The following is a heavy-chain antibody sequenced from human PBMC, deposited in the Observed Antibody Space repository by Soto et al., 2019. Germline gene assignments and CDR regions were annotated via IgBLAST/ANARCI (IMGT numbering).Heavy chain of an antibody. CDR1: GGSFSGYY. CDR3: VRSSIEPRIFMYPFDD. V-gene: IGHV4-34*01. D-gene: IGHD6-6*01. J-gene: IGHJ4*02. Sequence: SETLSLTCAVYGGSFSGYYWSWIRQPPGKGLEWIGEINHSGSTNYNPSLKSRVTISVDTSKNQFSLRLSSVTAADTAVYFCVRSSIEPRIFMYPFDDWGLGTLVTVAS. CDR2: INHSGST.